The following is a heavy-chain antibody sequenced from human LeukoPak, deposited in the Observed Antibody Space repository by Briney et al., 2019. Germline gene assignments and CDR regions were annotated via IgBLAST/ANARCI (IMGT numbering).Heavy chain of an antibody. CDR3: ASSGRYDFWSGPDY. J-gene: IGHJ4*02. CDR1: GGSFSGYC. V-gene: IGHV4-34*01. Sequence: SETLSLTCAVYGGSFSGYCWSWIRQPPGKGLEWIGEINHSGSTNYNPSLKSRVTISVDTSKNQFSLKLSSVTAADTAVYYCASSGRYDFWSGPDYWGQGTLVTVSS. CDR2: INHSGST. D-gene: IGHD3-3*01.